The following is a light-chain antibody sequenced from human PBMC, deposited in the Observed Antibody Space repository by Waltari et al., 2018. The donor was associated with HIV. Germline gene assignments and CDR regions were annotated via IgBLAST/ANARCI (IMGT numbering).Light chain of an antibody. V-gene: IGKV3-20*01. CDR1: QSLTSSN. CDR2: STS. CDR3: QQYGSSLPDT. Sequence: DIVLTQSPGTLSLSPGERATLSCRASQSLTSSNFAWYQQKPGQAPRLLIYSTSSRATGIPDRFSGSGSGTDFTLSISRLEPEDFAVYYCQQYGSSLPDTFGPGTRLEIK. J-gene: IGKJ5*01.